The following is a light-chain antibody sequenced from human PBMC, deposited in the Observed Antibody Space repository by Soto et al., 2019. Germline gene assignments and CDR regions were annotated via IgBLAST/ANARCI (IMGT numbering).Light chain of an antibody. Sequence: QSALTQPASVSGSPGQSITISCTGTGSDVGAYNYVSWYQQHPDKPPKLMIYDVSDRPSGVSNRFSGSKSGNTASLTISGLQAEDEADYYCTSFTSSSTLYVFGAGTKLTVL. J-gene: IGLJ1*01. CDR1: GSDVGAYNY. CDR3: TSFTSSSTLYV. CDR2: DVS. V-gene: IGLV2-14*01.